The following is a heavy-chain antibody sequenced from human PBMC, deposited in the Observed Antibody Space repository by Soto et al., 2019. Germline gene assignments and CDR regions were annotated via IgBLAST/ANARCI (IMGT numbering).Heavy chain of an antibody. CDR3: AKDGRWLQYWGDYFDY. Sequence: QVQLVESGGGVVQPGRSLRLSCAASGFTFSSYGMHWVRQAPGKGLEWVAVISYDGSNKYYADSVKGRFTISRDNSKNTLYLQMNSLRAEDTAVYYCAKDGRWLQYWGDYFDYWGQGTLVTVSS. D-gene: IGHD5-12*01. V-gene: IGHV3-30*18. CDR1: GFTFSSYG. CDR2: ISYDGSNK. J-gene: IGHJ4*02.